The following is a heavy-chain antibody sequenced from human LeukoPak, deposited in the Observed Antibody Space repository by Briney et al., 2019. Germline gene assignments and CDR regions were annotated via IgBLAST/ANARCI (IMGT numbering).Heavy chain of an antibody. V-gene: IGHV4-39*07. D-gene: IGHD6-6*01. CDR2: IYYSGST. CDR1: GGSISSSSYY. Sequence: PSETLSLTCTVSGGSISSSSYYWGWIRQPPGKGLEWIGSIYYSGSTYYNPSLKSRVTISVDTSKNQFSLKLSSVTAADTAVYYCAILSIAARPYYYCMDVWGKGTTVTVSS. J-gene: IGHJ6*03. CDR3: AILSIAARPYYYCMDV.